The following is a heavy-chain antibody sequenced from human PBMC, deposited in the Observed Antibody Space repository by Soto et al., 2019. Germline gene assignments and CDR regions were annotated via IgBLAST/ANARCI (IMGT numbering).Heavy chain of an antibody. V-gene: IGHV4-59*01. Sequence: SETLSLTYTVSGGSISSYYWSWIRQPPGKGLEWIGYIYYSGSTNYNPSLKSRVTISVDTSKNQFSLKLSSVTAADTAVYYCARVGAEDWFDPWGQGTLVTVSS. CDR3: ARVGAEDWFDP. CDR2: IYYSGST. CDR1: GGSISSYY. J-gene: IGHJ5*02. D-gene: IGHD1-26*01.